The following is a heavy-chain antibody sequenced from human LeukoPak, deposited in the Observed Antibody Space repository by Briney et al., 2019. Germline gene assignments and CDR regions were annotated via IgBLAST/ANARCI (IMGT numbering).Heavy chain of an antibody. D-gene: IGHD1-14*01. CDR1: GFTVSYNY. J-gene: IGHJ4*02. Sequence: PGGSLRLSCAASGFTVSYNYMSWVRQAPGKGLEWVSVIYSGGSTYYADSVKGRFTISRDNSKNTLYLEMNSLSPDDTAVYYCARGVEPLAANTLAYWGQGTLVTVSS. CDR3: ARGVEPLAANTLAY. V-gene: IGHV3-53*01. CDR2: IYSGGST.